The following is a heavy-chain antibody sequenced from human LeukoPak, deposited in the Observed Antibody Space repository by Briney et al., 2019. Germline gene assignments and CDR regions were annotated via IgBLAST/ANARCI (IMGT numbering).Heavy chain of an antibody. Sequence: SETLSLTCAVYGGSFSGYYWSWIRQPPGKGLEWIGEINHSGSTNYNPSLKSRATISVDTSKNQFSLKLSSVTAADTAVYYCARGLTSYDFWSGYYSSNWFDPWGQGTLVTVSS. CDR2: INHSGST. D-gene: IGHD3-3*01. V-gene: IGHV4-34*01. CDR3: ARGLTSYDFWSGYYSSNWFDP. CDR1: GGSFSGYY. J-gene: IGHJ5*02.